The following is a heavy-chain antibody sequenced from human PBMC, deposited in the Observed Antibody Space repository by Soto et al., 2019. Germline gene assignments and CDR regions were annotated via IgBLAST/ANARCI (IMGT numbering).Heavy chain of an antibody. CDR1: GFTFSSYA. CDR2: ISYDGSNK. V-gene: IGHV3-30-3*01. CDR3: GRDPRSSRYYGMDV. Sequence: GGSLRLSCAASGFTFSSYAMHWVRQAPGKGLEWVAVISYDGSNKYYADSVKGRFTISRDNSKNTLYLQMNSLRDEDTAVYYCGRDPRSSRYYGMDVWGKGTTVTVSS. J-gene: IGHJ6*04.